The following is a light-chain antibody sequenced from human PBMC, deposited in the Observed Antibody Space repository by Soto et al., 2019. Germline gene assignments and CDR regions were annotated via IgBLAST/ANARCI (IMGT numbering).Light chain of an antibody. CDR2: DVS. J-gene: IGLJ1*01. V-gene: IGLV2-14*03. CDR1: SSDVGNYNY. Sequence: SVLTQPASVSGSPGQSITISCPGTSSDVGNYNYVSWYQHHPGKAPKLMVYDVSHRPSGVSNRFSGSKSGNTASLTISGLQAEDEADYYCSSYTRSSSYVFGTGTKVTVL. CDR3: SSYTRSSSYV.